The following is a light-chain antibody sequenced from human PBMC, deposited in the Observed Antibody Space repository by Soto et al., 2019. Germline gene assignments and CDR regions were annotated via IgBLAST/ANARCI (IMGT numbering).Light chain of an antibody. CDR3: HQRSILPYT. CDR1: HSVSRY. V-gene: IGKV3-11*01. Sequence: IVLTQSPATLSLSPGERATLSCRASHSVSRYLAWYQQRPGQAPRLLIYDASTRATGIPAKFSGSGSGTDFTLTISSLEPADFAVYYFHQRSILPYTFGQWTKL. CDR2: DAS. J-gene: IGKJ2*01.